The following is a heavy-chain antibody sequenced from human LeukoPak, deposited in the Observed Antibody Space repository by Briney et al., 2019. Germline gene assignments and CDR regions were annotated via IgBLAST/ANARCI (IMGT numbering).Heavy chain of an antibody. J-gene: IGHJ4*02. CDR1: GFRFNTFW. CDR2: IKQDGNEK. D-gene: IGHD1-26*01. V-gene: IGHV3-7*03. Sequence: GGSLRLSCAASGFRFNTFWMSWVRQAPGKGLEWVANIKQDGNEKYYADSVKGRFTISRDNSKNSLYLQMNSLRTEDTALYYCAKSDGGSYFWGQGTLVTVSS. CDR3: AKSDGGSYF.